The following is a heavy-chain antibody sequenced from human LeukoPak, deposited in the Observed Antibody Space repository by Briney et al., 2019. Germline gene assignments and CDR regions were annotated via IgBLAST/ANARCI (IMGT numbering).Heavy chain of an antibody. V-gene: IGHV3-74*01. CDR3: TTGPSFGYGW. J-gene: IGHJ4*02. Sequence: PGGSLRLSCAASGMTFSNHWMHWVRQAPGKGLVWVSLIKTDGRTTIYADSVKGRFTISRDDGKSTLYLQMNSLRAEDTAIYYCTTGPSFGYGWWGQGTVVTVSS. CDR1: GMTFSNHW. CDR2: IKTDGRTT. D-gene: IGHD3-22*01.